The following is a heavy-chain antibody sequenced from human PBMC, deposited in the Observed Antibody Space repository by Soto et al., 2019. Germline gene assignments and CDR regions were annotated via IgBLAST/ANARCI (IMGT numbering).Heavy chain of an antibody. Sequence: QVQLVESGGGVVQPGRSLRLSCAASGFTFSSYGMHWVRQAPGKGLEWVAVISYDGSNKYYADSVKGRFTISRDNSKNTLYLQMNSPRAEDTAVYYCAKGVTMVRGVILDWFDPWGQGTLVTVSS. CDR3: AKGVTMVRGVILDWFDP. CDR1: GFTFSSYG. CDR2: ISYDGSNK. D-gene: IGHD3-10*01. V-gene: IGHV3-30*18. J-gene: IGHJ5*02.